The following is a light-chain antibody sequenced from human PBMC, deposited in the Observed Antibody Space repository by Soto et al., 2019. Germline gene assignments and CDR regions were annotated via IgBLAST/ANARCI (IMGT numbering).Light chain of an antibody. J-gene: IGKJ3*01. V-gene: IGKV3-11*01. CDR3: QQRSNWPPWT. Sequence: EIVLTQSPATLSLSPGERATLSCRASQSVGTSLAWYQQKSGQAPRLLFYESSNRATYIPARFSASGSGTDFTLTISSLEPEDFAVYYCQQRSNWPPWTFGPGTKVDIK. CDR2: ESS. CDR1: QSVGTS.